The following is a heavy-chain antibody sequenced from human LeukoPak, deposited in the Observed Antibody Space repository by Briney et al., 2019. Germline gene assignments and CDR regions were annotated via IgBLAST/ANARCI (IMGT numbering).Heavy chain of an antibody. J-gene: IGHJ4*02. CDR1: GYTFTGYY. D-gene: IGHD3-10*01. V-gene: IGHV1-2*02. Sequence: ASVKVSCKASGYTFTGYYMHWVRQAPGQGLEWMGWINPNSGGTNYAQKFQGRVTMTRNTSISTAYMELNSLRSEDTAVYYCARGDYGSETSTTKSGDYWGQGTLVTVSS. CDR3: ARGDYGSETSTTKSGDY. CDR2: INPNSGGT.